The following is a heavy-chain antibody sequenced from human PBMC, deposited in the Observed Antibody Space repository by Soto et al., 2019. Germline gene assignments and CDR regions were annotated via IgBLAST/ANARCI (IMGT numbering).Heavy chain of an antibody. V-gene: IGHV3-30*18. CDR2: ISYDGRNK. CDR1: GFTFNIYG. Sequence: QVQLVESGGGVVQPGRSLRLSCAASGFTFNIYGMHWVRQAPGKGLEWVAVISYDGRNKYYEDSVRGRFTISRDNSRNTVFLQMNSLRPEDTAVYYCAKDYYDSSGYDYPIGSFDQWGHGALVTVSS. J-gene: IGHJ4*01. CDR3: AKDYYDSSGYDYPIGSFDQ. D-gene: IGHD3-22*01.